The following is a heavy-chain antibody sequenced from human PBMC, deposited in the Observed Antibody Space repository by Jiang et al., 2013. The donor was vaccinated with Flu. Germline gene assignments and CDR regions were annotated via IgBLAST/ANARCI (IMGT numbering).Heavy chain of an antibody. Sequence: GAEVKKPGASVKVSRKASGYTFTTCAIHWVRQAPGQRLEWMGWINAGNGNTKYSQKFQGRVSIARDTFASTAYMELSSLKSEDTAVYYCAREDFDWVLYGGSTGRGYFDYWGQGTLVTVSS. J-gene: IGHJ4*02. CDR1: GYTFTTCA. CDR2: INAGNGNT. CDR3: AREDFDWVLYGGSTGRGYFDY. V-gene: IGHV1-3*01. D-gene: IGHD3-9*01.